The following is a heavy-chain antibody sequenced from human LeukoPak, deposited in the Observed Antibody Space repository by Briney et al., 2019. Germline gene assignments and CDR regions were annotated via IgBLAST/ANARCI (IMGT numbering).Heavy chain of an antibody. CDR1: GGSINTPNYH. CDR3: ARDLGPISMIPRAFDI. CDR2: IFYSGGT. Sequence: SETLSLTCTVSGGSINTPNYHWGWIRQTPGKGLEWIGNIFYSGGTYYSPSLTSRVTISLDTSRNQFSLKLNSVTAADTAVYYCARDLGPISMIPRAFDIWGPGTMVTVSS. V-gene: IGHV4-39*07. J-gene: IGHJ3*02. D-gene: IGHD3-22*01.